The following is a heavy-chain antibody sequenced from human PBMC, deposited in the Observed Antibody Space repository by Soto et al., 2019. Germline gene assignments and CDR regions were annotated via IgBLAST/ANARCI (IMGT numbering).Heavy chain of an antibody. Sequence: QVQLVQSGAEVKNPGASVKVSCKASGYTFTRYGIGWARQAPGQGLEWMGWINTYNGNTNYAQNIQGRVTLTTDTATSTAYMELGSLRSTDTAIYYCAMVDVYVTPSPQDVWGQGTTVIVSS. D-gene: IGHD3-16*01. J-gene: IGHJ6*02. CDR2: INTYNGNT. CDR1: GYTFTRYG. V-gene: IGHV1-18*01. CDR3: AMVDVYVTPSPQDV.